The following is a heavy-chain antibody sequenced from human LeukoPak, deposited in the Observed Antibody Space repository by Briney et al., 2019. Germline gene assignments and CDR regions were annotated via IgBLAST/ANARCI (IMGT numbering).Heavy chain of an antibody. CDR3: ARDDRLWGGNPNMDV. J-gene: IGHJ6*03. CDR1: GGTFSSYA. V-gene: IGHV1-69*05. CDR2: IIPIFGPA. Sequence: SAKVSCKASGGTFSSYAISWVRQAPGQGLEWMGRIIPIFGPANYPQNFQGRVTISTDKSTTTVYMELSSLRFDDTAVYYCARDDRLWGGNPNMDVWGKGTTVTVS. D-gene: IGHD4-23*01.